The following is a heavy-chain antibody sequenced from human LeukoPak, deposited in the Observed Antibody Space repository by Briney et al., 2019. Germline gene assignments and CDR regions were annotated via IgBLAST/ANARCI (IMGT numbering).Heavy chain of an antibody. J-gene: IGHJ4*02. V-gene: IGHV3-48*02. Sequence: GGSLRLSCAASGFTFSSYSMNWVRQAPGRGLEWVSYITSGSTTIYYVDSVKGRFTISRDNAKNSLYLQMNSLKDEDTAVYYCARLAGLAFDYWGQGTLVTVSS. D-gene: IGHD2-21*01. CDR1: GFTFSSYS. CDR2: ITSGSTTI. CDR3: ARLAGLAFDY.